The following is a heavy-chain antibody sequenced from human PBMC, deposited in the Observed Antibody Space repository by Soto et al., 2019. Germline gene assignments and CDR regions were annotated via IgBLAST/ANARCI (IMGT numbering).Heavy chain of an antibody. V-gene: IGHV1-69*12. D-gene: IGHD2-15*01. CDR1: GGTFSSYA. Sequence: QVQLVQSGAEVKKPGSSVKVSCKASGGTFSSYAISWVRQAPGQGLEWMGGIIPIFGTANYAQKFQGRVTITADESTSTAYMEQSSLRSEDTAVYYCASPYCSGGSCYYGKHFDYWGQGTLVTVSS. CDR2: IIPIFGTA. CDR3: ASPYCSGGSCYYGKHFDY. J-gene: IGHJ4*02.